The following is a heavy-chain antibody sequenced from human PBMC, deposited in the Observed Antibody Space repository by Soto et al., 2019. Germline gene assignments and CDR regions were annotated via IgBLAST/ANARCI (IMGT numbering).Heavy chain of an antibody. Sequence: PAGSLRLACAASGFTFISYWRSWVRQSPGKGLEWVANIKQDGSEKYYVDSVKGRFTISRDNAKNSLYLQMNSLRAEDTAVYYCARESTHGMDVWGQGTTVTVSS. CDR3: ARESTHGMDV. CDR1: GFTFISYW. V-gene: IGHV3-7*03. J-gene: IGHJ6*02. CDR2: IKQDGSEK.